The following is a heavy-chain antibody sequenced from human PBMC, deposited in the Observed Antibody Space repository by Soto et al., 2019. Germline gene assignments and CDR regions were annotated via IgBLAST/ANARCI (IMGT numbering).Heavy chain of an antibody. CDR3: ARVFDYTLDV. J-gene: IGHJ6*04. V-gene: IGHV4-59*01. CDR2: IYYSGST. CDR1: CGSISSYY. D-gene: IGHD4-4*01. Sequence: SETLSLTWTVACGSISSYYWSWIRQPPGKGLEWIGYIYYSGSTNYNPSLKSRVTISVDTSKNQFSLKLSSVTAADTAVYYCARVFDYTLDVWGKGTTVTVSS.